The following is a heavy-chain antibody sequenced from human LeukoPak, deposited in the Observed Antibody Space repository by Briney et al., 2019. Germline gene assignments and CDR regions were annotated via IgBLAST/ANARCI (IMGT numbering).Heavy chain of an antibody. D-gene: IGHD6-19*01. CDR2: INHSGST. CDR3: ARRYSSGWPFDY. J-gene: IGHJ4*02. V-gene: IGHV4-34*01. Sequence: SETLSLTCAVYGGSFSGYYWSWIRQPPGKGLEWLGEINHSGSTNYNPSLKSRVTISVDTSKNQFSLKLSSVTAADTAVYYCARRYSSGWPFDYWGQGTLVTVSS. CDR1: GGSFSGYY.